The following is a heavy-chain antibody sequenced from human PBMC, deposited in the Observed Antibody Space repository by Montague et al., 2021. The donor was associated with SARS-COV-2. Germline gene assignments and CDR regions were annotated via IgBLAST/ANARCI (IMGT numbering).Heavy chain of an antibody. CDR2: ISYDGSNK. D-gene: IGHD2-2*02. J-gene: IGHJ6*02. Sequence: LSLSASGFTFSSYAMHWVRQAPGKGLEWVAVISYDGSNKYYADSVKGRFTISRDNSKNTLYLQMNSLRAEDTAVYYCARVRYCSSTSCYNVYYGMDVWGQGTTVTVSS. CDR1: GFTFSSYA. CDR3: ARVRYCSSTSCYNVYYGMDV. V-gene: IGHV3-30-3*01.